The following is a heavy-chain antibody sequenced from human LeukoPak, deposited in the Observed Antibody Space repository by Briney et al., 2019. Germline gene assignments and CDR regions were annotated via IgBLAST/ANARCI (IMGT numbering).Heavy chain of an antibody. CDR1: GGSVSGGSYY. D-gene: IGHD5-12*01. CDR3: ARFVSGYERSYFDY. CDR2: IYYSGST. J-gene: IGHJ4*02. V-gene: IGHV4-61*01. Sequence: SETLSLTCTVSGGSVSGGSYYWSWIRQPPGKGLEWIGYIYYSGSTKYNPSLKSRVTISVDTSKNQFSLKLSSVTAADTAVYYCARFVSGYERSYFDYWGQGTLVTVSS.